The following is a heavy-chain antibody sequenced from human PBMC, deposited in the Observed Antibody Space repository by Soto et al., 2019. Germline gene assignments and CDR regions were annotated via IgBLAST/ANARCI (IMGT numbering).Heavy chain of an antibody. Sequence: GGSLRLSCSASGFRVTDHYMTWVRPAPGKGLEWVSVLYTGGSAYYGDSVKGRFTISRDSSTNTLYLQMNSLKVGDTAFYFCARSFNDWTTYFDYWSEGTLVTVSS. CDR2: LYTGGSA. J-gene: IGHJ4*02. CDR1: GFRVTDHY. V-gene: IGHV3-53*01. CDR3: ARSFNDWTTYFDY. D-gene: IGHD3-9*01.